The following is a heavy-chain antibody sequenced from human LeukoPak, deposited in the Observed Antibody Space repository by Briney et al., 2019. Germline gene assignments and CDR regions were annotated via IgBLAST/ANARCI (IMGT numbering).Heavy chain of an antibody. CDR2: INHSGSA. CDR1: GGPFSGYY. CDR3: ARARGDYYDSSGYYSAFDY. Sequence: PSETLPLTCAVYGGPFSGYYWSWIRQPPGKGLEWIGEINHSGSANYNPSLKSRVTISVDMSKNQFSLKLNSVTAADTAVYYCARARGDYYDSSGYYSAFDYWGQGTQVTVSS. J-gene: IGHJ4*02. V-gene: IGHV4-34*01. D-gene: IGHD3-22*01.